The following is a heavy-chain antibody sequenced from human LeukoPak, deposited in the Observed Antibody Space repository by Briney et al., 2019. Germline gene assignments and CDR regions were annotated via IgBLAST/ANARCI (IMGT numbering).Heavy chain of an antibody. CDR1: GFTFGNYV. V-gene: IGHV3-49*03. J-gene: IGHJ4*02. CDR3: SRSGTPPHFDF. Sequence: GGSLRLSCTGSGFTFGNYVVNWFRQAPGKGLEWVGFIRTEVNGGTTEYAASVKGRFTISRDDSKSIAYLQMNSLKTEDTAVYYSSRSGTPPHFDFWGQGTLATVSS. D-gene: IGHD1-26*01. CDR2: IRTEVNGGTT.